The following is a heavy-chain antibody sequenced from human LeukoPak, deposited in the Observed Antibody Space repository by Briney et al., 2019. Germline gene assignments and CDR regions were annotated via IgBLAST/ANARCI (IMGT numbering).Heavy chain of an antibody. CDR1: GGSISSYY. Sequence: SETLSLTYTVSGGSISSYYWSWIRQPAGKGLEWIGRIYTSGSTNYNPSLKSRVTISVDTSKNQYSLKLSSRTAEDTAVYYCARDNYGVSYSFDYWGQGTLVTVSS. J-gene: IGHJ4*02. D-gene: IGHD4-17*01. CDR2: IYTSGST. V-gene: IGHV4-4*07. CDR3: ARDNYGVSYSFDY.